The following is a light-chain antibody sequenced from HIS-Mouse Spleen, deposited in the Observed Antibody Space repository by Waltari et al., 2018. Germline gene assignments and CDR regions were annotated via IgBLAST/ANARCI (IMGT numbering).Light chain of an antibody. Sequence: QSALTQPASVSGSPGQSITISCTGTSSAVGGYTYVSWYQQHPGKAPKLMIYDVSNRHSGVSNRFSGSKSGNTASLTISGLQAEDEADYYCSSYTSSSTPYVFGTGTKVTVL. CDR1: SSAVGGYTY. CDR3: SSYTSSSTPYV. CDR2: DVS. V-gene: IGLV2-14*03. J-gene: IGLJ1*01.